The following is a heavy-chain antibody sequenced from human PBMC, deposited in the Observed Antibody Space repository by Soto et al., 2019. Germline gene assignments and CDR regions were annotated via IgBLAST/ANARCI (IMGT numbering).Heavy chain of an antibody. D-gene: IGHD4-17*01. CDR3: ARDNGDYFDS. V-gene: IGHV4-4*07. CDR2: IYASGST. J-gene: IGHJ4*02. CDR1: GGSIRSSY. Sequence: PSETLSLTCTVTGGSIRSSYWSWVRQPAGKKGLEWIGRIYASGSTSYNPSLKSRVSMSRDTSKSQFSLRLTSVTAADTAVYYCARDNGDYFDSWGQGTLVTVPQ.